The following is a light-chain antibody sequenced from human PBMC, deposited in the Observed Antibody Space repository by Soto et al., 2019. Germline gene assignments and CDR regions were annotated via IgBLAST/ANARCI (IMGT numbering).Light chain of an antibody. CDR3: QQRGNWHRTWA. CDR1: QSVSSSY. V-gene: IGKV3D-20*02. J-gene: IGKJ1*01. Sequence: EIVLTQSPGTLSLSPGERATLSCRASQSVSSSYLAWYQQKPGQAPRLLIYGASSRATGIPDRFTGSGSGTDFTLTISSLEPEDFAVYYCQQRGNWHRTWAFGQGTKVDIK. CDR2: GAS.